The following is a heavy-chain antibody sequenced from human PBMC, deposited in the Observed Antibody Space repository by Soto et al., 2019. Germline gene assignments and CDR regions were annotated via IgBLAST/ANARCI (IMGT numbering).Heavy chain of an antibody. J-gene: IGHJ6*02. CDR3: ARGNPFNYAGFDV. Sequence: QAHLEQSGAEVKMPGASVKVSCKASGYTFSDFDINWLRQASGQGPEWMGWMNAKSGDTFFAQRFQGKFNMTWDTSLRTAYMEVGSLPSDDTAIYYCARGNPFNYAGFDVWGQGTTVAVSS. D-gene: IGHD3-16*01. CDR1: GYTFSDFD. V-gene: IGHV1-8*01. CDR2: MNAKSGDT.